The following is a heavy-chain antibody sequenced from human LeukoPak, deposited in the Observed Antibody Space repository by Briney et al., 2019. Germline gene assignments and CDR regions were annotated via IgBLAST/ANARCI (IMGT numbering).Heavy chain of an antibody. J-gene: IGHJ4*02. CDR1: GGTFSSYA. D-gene: IGHD2-2*01. V-gene: IGHV1-69*05. CDR3: ARGVVVPAAMGADY. CDR2: IIPIFGTA. Sequence: SVKVSCKASGGTFSSYAISWVRQAPGQGLEWMGGIIPIFGTANYAQKFQGRVTITTDESTGTAYMELSSLRSEDTAVYYCARGVVVPAAMGADYWGQGTLVTVSS.